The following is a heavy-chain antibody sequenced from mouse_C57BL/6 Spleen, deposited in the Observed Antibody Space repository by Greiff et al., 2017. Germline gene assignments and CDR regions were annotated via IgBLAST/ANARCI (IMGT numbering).Heavy chain of an antibody. Sequence: QVQLQQPGAELVKPGASVKLSCKASGYTFTSYWMHWVKQRPGQGLEWIGMIHPNSGSTNYNEKFKSKATLPVDKSSSTAYMQLSSLTSEDSAVYYCARWELGRAYFDYWGQGTTLTVSS. V-gene: IGHV1-64*01. CDR2: IHPNSGST. J-gene: IGHJ2*01. CDR1: GYTFTSYW. CDR3: ARWELGRAYFDY. D-gene: IGHD4-1*01.